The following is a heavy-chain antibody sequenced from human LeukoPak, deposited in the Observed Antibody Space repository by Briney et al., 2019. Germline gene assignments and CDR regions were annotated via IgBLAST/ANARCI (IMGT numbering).Heavy chain of an antibody. D-gene: IGHD4-11*01. CDR1: GYTFTTSW. Sequence: GESPKISCKASGYTFTTSWIGWVRQMPGKGQEWMGIIYPSDSDTRYSPSFQGQVTISADKSITTAFLQWSSVKASDTAMYYCALVFYSHYGLGFWGQGTLVTVSS. V-gene: IGHV5-51*01. CDR2: IYPSDSDT. J-gene: IGHJ4*02. CDR3: ALVFYSHYGLGF.